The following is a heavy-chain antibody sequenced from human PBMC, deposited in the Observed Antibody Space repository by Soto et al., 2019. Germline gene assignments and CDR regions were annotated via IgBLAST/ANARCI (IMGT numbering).Heavy chain of an antibody. CDR2: IYPGDSDT. V-gene: IGHV5-51*01. D-gene: IGHD3-3*01. CDR1: GYSFTSHW. CDR3: ARHSLLRFLETPEALDY. Sequence: GESLKISCKGSGYSFTSHWIAWVRQMPGKGLEWMGVIYPGDSDTRYSPSFQGQVTISADKSITTAYLQWSSLKASDTAMYYCARHSLLRFLETPEALDYWGQGTLVTVSS. J-gene: IGHJ4*02.